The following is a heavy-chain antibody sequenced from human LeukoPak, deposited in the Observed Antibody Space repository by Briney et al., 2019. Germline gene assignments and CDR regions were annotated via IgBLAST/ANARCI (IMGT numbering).Heavy chain of an antibody. J-gene: IGHJ4*02. CDR2: MNPNSGNT. Sequence: ASVKVSCKASGYTFTRYDINWVRQATGQGLEWMGWMNPNSGNTGYAQKFQGRVTMTRDTSISTAYMELSSLRSEDTAVYYCARNVRDTGTFDNWGQGTLVTVSS. D-gene: IGHD5-18*01. CDR1: GYTFTRYD. V-gene: IGHV1-8*01. CDR3: ARNVRDTGTFDN.